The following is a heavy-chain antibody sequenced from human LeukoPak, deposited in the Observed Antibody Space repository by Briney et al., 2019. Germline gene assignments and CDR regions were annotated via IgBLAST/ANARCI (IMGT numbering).Heavy chain of an antibody. CDR2: IYYSGST. V-gene: IGHV4-59*08. J-gene: IGHJ4*02. CDR3: AREYYDFCSGYYDY. Sequence: SETLSLTCTVSGGSISSYYWSWIRQPPGKGLEWIGYIYYSGSTNYNPSPKSRVTVSVDTSKNQFSLKLSSVTAADTAVYYCAREYYDFCSGYYDYWGQGPLVPVSS. CDR1: GGSISSYY. D-gene: IGHD3-3*01.